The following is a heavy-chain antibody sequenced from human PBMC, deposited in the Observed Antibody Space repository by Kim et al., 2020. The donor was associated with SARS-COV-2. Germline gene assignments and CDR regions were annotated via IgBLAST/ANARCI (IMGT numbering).Heavy chain of an antibody. CDR3: AKDRSFDY. Sequence: GGSLRLSCAASGFTFSSYGMHWVRQAPGKGLEWVAVISYDGSNKYYADSVKGRFTISRDNSKNTLYLQMNSLRAEDTAVYYCAKDRSFDYWGQGTLVTVSS. CDR2: ISYDGSNK. CDR1: GFTFSSYG. V-gene: IGHV3-30*18. J-gene: IGHJ4*02.